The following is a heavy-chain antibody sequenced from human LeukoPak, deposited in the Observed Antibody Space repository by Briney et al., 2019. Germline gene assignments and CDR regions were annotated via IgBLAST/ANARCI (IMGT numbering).Heavy chain of an antibody. CDR2: INPNSGGT. D-gene: IGHD3-10*01. CDR1: GYTFTGYY. CDR3: ARDPASYSSGSLFDY. V-gene: IGHV1-2*02. J-gene: IGHJ4*02. Sequence: ASVKVSCKASGYTFTGYYMHWVRQAPGQGLEWMGWINPNSGGTNYAQKFQGRVTMTRDTPISTAYMELSRLRSDDTAVYYCARDPASYSSGSLFDYWGQGTLVTVSS.